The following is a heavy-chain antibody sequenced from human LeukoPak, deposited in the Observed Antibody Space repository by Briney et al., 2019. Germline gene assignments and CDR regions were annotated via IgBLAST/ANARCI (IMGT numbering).Heavy chain of an antibody. CDR2: IYTSGST. D-gene: IGHD3-3*01. V-gene: IGHV4-61*02. Sequence: RASETLSLTCTVSGGSISSGSYYWSWIRQPAGKGLEWIGRIYTSGSTNYNPSLKSRVTISVDTSKNQFSLKLSSVTAADTAVYYCARDVSDFWSGYRPYNWFDPWGQGTLVTVSS. CDR1: GGSISSGSYY. CDR3: ARDVSDFWSGYRPYNWFDP. J-gene: IGHJ5*02.